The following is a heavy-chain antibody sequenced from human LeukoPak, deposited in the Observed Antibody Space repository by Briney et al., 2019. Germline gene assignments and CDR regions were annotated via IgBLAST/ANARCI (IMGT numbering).Heavy chain of an antibody. CDR1: GFTFSSYG. Sequence: GGSLRLSCAASGFTFSSYGMHWVRQAPGEGLEWVAFIRYDGSNKYCADSVKGRFTISRDNSKNTLYLQMNSLRAEDTAVYFCAKAKNDYGDYYYMDVWGKGTTVTVSS. J-gene: IGHJ6*03. CDR2: IRYDGSNK. D-gene: IGHD4-17*01. V-gene: IGHV3-30*02. CDR3: AKAKNDYGDYYYMDV.